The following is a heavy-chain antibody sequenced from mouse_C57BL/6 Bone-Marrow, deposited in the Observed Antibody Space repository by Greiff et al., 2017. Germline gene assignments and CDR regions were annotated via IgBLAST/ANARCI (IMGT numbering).Heavy chain of an antibody. CDR1: GYTFTDYY. V-gene: IGHV1-19*01. CDR2: INPYNGGT. Sequence: VQLQQSGPVLVKPGASVKMSCKASGYTFTDYYMNWVKQSHGKSLEWIGVINPYNGGTSYNQKFKGKATLTVAKSSSTAYMELNSLTSEDSAVYYCARQSPWFGYWGQGTLVTGSA. D-gene: IGHD3-2*01. CDR3: ARQSPWFGY. J-gene: IGHJ3*01.